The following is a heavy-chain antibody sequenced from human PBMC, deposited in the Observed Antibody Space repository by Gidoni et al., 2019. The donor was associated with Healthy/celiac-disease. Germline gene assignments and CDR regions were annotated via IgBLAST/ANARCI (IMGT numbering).Heavy chain of an antibody. CDR2: IRSKPYGGTT. CDR3: TKEKQLVHWYFDL. V-gene: IGHV3-49*05. J-gene: IGHJ2*01. Sequence: EVQLVESGGGLVKPGRSLRISCTASGFTFGDYAISWFRQAPGKGLEWVGFIRSKPYGGTTEYAASVKGRFSISRDDSKSIAYLQMNSLKTEDTAVYYCTKEKQLVHWYFDLWGRGTLVTVSS. D-gene: IGHD6-6*01. CDR1: GFTFGDYA.